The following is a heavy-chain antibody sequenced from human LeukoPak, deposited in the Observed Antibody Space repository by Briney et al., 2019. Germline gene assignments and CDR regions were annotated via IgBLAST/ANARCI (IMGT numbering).Heavy chain of an antibody. CDR1: GGTFSSYA. CDR2: IIPIFGTA. CDR3: ARMAGGWALAFDI. J-gene: IGHJ3*02. Sequence: ASVKVSCKASGGTFSSYAISWVRQAPGQGLEWMGGIIPIFGTANYAQKFQGRVTITADESTSTAYMELSSLRCEDTAVYYCARMAGGWALAFDIWGQGTMVTVSS. V-gene: IGHV1-69*13. D-gene: IGHD5-24*01.